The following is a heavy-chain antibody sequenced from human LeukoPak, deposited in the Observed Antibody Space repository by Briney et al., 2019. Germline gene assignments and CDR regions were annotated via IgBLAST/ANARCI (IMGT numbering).Heavy chain of an antibody. CDR2: ISYDGSNK. CDR1: GFTFSSYA. J-gene: IGHJ6*03. V-gene: IGHV3-30*04. CDR3: ARDAKAAADYYYYYMDV. Sequence: GGSLRLSCAASGFTFSSYAMHWVRQAPGKGLEWVAVISYDGSNKYYADSVKGRFTISRDNSKNTLYLQMNSLRAEDTAVYYCARDAKAAADYYYYYMDVWGKGTTVTVSS. D-gene: IGHD6-13*01.